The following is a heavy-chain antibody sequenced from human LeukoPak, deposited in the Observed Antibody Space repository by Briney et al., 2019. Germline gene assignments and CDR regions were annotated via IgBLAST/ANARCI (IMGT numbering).Heavy chain of an antibody. J-gene: IGHJ3*02. CDR1: GFTFSSYC. CDR2: ISYDGSNK. D-gene: IGHD3-22*01. CDR3: AKLVDSSGYYSYDAFDI. Sequence: GGSLRLSCAASGFTFSSYCMHWVRQAPGKGLEWVAVISYDGSNKYYADSVKGRFTISRDNSKNTLYLQMNSLRAEDTAVYYCAKLVDSSGYYSYDAFDIWGQGTMVTVSS. V-gene: IGHV3-30*18.